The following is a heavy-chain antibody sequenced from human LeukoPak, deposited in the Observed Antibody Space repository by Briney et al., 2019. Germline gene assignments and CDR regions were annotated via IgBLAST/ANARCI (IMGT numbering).Heavy chain of an antibody. CDR3: AKDLDVVVTAFRVDY. D-gene: IGHD2-21*02. CDR2: FDPEDGKT. Sequence: GASVKVSCKVSGYTLTELSIHWVRQAPGKGLEWVGGFDPEDGKTIYTQKFQGRVTMTEDTSTDTAYMDLSSLRSEDTAVYYCAKDLDVVVTAFRVDYWGQGTLVTVSS. J-gene: IGHJ4*02. CDR1: GYTLTELS. V-gene: IGHV1-24*01.